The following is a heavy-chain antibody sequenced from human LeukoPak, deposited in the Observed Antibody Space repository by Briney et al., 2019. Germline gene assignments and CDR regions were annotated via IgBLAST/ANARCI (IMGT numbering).Heavy chain of an antibody. CDR2: INHSGST. CDR1: GGSFSGYY. CDR3: ARGKGNGYKKMENWFGP. Sequence: SETLSLTCAVYGGSFSGYYWSWIRQPPGKGLEWIGEINHSGSTNYNPSLKSRVTISVDTSKNQFSLKLSSVTAADTAVYYCARGKGNGYKKMENWFGPWGQGTLVTVSS. V-gene: IGHV4-34*01. J-gene: IGHJ5*02. D-gene: IGHD5-24*01.